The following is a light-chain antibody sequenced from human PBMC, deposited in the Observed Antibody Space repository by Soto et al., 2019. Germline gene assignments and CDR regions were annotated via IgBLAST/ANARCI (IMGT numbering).Light chain of an antibody. V-gene: IGKV2-28*01. J-gene: IGKJ1*01. CDR3: MQGLQTRT. CDR1: QSLLHSNGYNY. CDR2: LGS. Sequence: IVMTQSTLSLPVTPGEPASISCRSSQSLLHSNGYNYLDWYLQKPGQSPQLLIYLGSNRASGVPDRFSGSGSGTDFTLKISRVEAEDVGVYYCMQGLQTRTFGQGTKVDIK.